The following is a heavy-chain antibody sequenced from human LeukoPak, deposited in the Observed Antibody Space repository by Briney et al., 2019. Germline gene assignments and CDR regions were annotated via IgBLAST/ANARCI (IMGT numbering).Heavy chain of an antibody. J-gene: IGHJ4*02. Sequence: GASVKVSCKASGYTFTSYYMHWVRQAPGQGLEWMGIINPSGGSTSYAQKFQGRVTMTRDMSTSTVYMELSSLRSEDTAVYYCARSSLSYSSSWYFDYWGQGTLVTVSS. CDR1: GYTFTSYY. D-gene: IGHD6-13*01. CDR2: INPSGGST. CDR3: ARSSLSYSSSWYFDY. V-gene: IGHV1-46*01.